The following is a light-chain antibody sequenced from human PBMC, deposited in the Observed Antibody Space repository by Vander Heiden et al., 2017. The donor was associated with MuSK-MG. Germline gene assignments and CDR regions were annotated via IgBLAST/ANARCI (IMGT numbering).Light chain of an antibody. CDR3: QVWDSSSDHWV. CDR2: DAS. Sequence: SYVLSQPPSVSVAPGQTARITCGGNNIGSKSVHWYQQKPRQAPVLVVYDASDRHSGIPERFSGSNSGNTATLTISSVEAGDEADYDCQVWDSSSDHWVFGTGTKLTVL. V-gene: IGLV3-21*02. J-gene: IGLJ1*01. CDR1: NIGSKS.